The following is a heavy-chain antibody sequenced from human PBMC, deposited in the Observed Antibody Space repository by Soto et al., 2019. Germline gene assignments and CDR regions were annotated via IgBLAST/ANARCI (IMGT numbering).Heavy chain of an antibody. CDR2: INMDGTRT. J-gene: IGHJ4*02. V-gene: IGHV3-74*01. CDR3: ARGGLGSFLLDY. Sequence: EVQLVESGGGSVQPGGSLRLSCAASGFTFSSYWVHWVRQVPGKGLVWVSRINMDGTRTNYADSVNGRFAIFRDNVKNTVYLQMNSLRVEDSAAYYCARGGLGSFLLDYWGQGTLVSVS. CDR1: GFTFSSYW. D-gene: IGHD3-10*01.